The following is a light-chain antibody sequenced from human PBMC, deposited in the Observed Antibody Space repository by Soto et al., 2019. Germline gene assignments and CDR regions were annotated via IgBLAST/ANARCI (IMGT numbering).Light chain of an antibody. V-gene: IGKV3-15*01. Sequence: EIVMTQSPATLSLSPGERATLSCRASQSVTSNLAWYQQKPGQAPRLLIYVAYTRATGIPARCSGSGSGTEFTLTISSLESEDFAVYYCRQYKHWPYTFGQGTKLEIK. CDR2: VAY. CDR3: RQYKHWPYT. CDR1: QSVTSN. J-gene: IGKJ2*01.